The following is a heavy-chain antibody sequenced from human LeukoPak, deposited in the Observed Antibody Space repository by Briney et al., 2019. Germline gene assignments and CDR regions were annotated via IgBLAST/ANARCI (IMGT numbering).Heavy chain of an antibody. CDR1: GFTFSIYN. Sequence: GGSLRLSYAASGFTFSIYNMNWVRQAPGKGLEWVSYISSSSSTIYYADSVKGRFTISRDNSKNTLYLQMNSLRAEDTAVYYCARDLEGYCSGGSCYSEGMDVWGQGTTVTVSS. CDR3: ARDLEGYCSGGSCYSEGMDV. D-gene: IGHD2-15*01. CDR2: ISSSSSTI. J-gene: IGHJ6*02. V-gene: IGHV3-48*01.